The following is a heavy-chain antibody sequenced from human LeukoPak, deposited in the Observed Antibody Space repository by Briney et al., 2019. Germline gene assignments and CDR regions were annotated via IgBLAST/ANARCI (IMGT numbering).Heavy chain of an antibody. V-gene: IGHV4-59*01. CDR1: GGSISSYY. D-gene: IGHD6-19*01. CDR2: IYYSGST. Sequence: SETLSLTCTVSGGSISSYYWSWIRQPPGKGLEWIGYIYYSGSTNYNPSLKSRVTISVDTFKNQFSLKLSSVTAADTAVYYCARAPSYSSGWAPFDYWGQGTLVTVSS. J-gene: IGHJ4*02. CDR3: ARAPSYSSGWAPFDY.